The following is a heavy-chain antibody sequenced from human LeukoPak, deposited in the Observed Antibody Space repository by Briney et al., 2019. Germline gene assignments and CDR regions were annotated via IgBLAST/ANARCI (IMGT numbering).Heavy chain of an antibody. V-gene: IGHV4-34*01. Sequence: SETLSLTCTIRGGSINGYSWSWIRQTPEKGLEWIGEIHHSGTINYRPSLKSRVTISFDKSKNQSSLTMTSVTAADTAVYYCTRQSGTVTPIDYWGQGTLVTVSS. CDR2: IHHSGTI. J-gene: IGHJ4*02. CDR3: TRQSGTVTPIDY. CDR1: GGSINGYS. D-gene: IGHD4-17*01.